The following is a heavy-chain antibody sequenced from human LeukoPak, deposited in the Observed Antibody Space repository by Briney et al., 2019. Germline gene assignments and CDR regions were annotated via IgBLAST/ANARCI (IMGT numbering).Heavy chain of an antibody. D-gene: IGHD2-15*01. CDR3: TRDTGCSGGTCYSFYDY. J-gene: IGHJ4*02. CDR2: IKQDGSEK. CDR1: GFSFRDYG. Sequence: GGSLRLSCAASGFSFRDYGMHWVRQAPGKGLEWVANIKQDGSEKYYVDSVKGRFTISRDNAKNSLYLQMNSLRAEDTAVYYCTRDTGCSGGTCYSFYDYWGQGTLVTVSS. V-gene: IGHV3-7*01.